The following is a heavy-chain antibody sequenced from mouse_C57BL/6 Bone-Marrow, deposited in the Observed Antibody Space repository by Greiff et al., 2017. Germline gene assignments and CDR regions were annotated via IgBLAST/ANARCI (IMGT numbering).Heavy chain of an antibody. J-gene: IGHJ4*01. Sequence: QVQLKESGPGLVAPSQSLSITCTVSGFSLTSYGVHWVRQPPGKGLEWLVVIWSDGSTTYNSALKSRLSISKDNSKSQFFLKMNSLQTDDTAMYYCARPYGSISYAMDYWGQGTSVTVSS. V-gene: IGHV2-6*03. D-gene: IGHD1-1*01. CDR1: GFSLTSYG. CDR3: ARPYGSISYAMDY. CDR2: IWSDGST.